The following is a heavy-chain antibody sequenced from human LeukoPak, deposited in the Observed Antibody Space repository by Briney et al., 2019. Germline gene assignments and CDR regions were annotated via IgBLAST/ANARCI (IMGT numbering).Heavy chain of an antibody. J-gene: IGHJ4*02. CDR2: IWYDGSNK. CDR3: AKGYSYGHMPEDY. CDR1: GFTFSSYG. D-gene: IGHD5-18*01. V-gene: IGHV3-33*06. Sequence: PGRSLRLSCAASGFTFSSYGMHWVRQAPGKGLEWVAVIWYDGSNKYYADSVKGRFTISRDNSKNTLYLQMNSLRAEDTAVYYCAKGYSYGHMPEDYWGQGTLVTVSS.